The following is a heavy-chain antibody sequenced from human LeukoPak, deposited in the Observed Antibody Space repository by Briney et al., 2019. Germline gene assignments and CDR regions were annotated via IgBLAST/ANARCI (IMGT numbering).Heavy chain of an antibody. J-gene: IGHJ6*02. CDR1: GYSFTSYW. CDR2: IYPGDSDT. V-gene: IGHV5-51*01. D-gene: IGHD6-19*01. CDR3: AREVSSGPPPRHTPQYYYYYYGMDV. Sequence: GESLKISCKGSGYSFTSYWIGWVRQMPGKGLEWMGIIYPGDSDTRYSPSFQGQVTISADKSISTAYLQWSSLKASDTAMYYCAREVSSGPPPRHTPQYYYYYYGMDVWGQGTTVTVSS.